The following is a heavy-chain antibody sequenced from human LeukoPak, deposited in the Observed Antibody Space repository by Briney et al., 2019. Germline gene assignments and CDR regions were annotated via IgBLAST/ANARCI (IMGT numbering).Heavy chain of an antibody. CDR2: INADGRTT. J-gene: IGHJ4*02. CDR1: AFTFSSYW. D-gene: IGHD2-2*01. Sequence: PGGTLRLSCAASAFTFSSYWMHWVRQAPGKGLVWVSRINADGRTTNYADYVKGRFTISRDNAENTLYLQMNSLRAEDTAVYYCARGSPASVWGQGALVTVSS. V-gene: IGHV3-74*01. CDR3: ARGSPASV.